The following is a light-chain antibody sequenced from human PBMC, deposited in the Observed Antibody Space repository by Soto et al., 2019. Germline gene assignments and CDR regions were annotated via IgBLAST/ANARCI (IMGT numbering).Light chain of an antibody. Sequence: EIVLTQSPGTLSLSPGERATLSCRASQSVSSSYLAWYQQHRGQAPRLLIYGASSRATGIPDRFSGSGSGTDFTLTISRLETEDFAVYYCQQYGSSRWTFGQGTKVEIK. CDR3: QQYGSSRWT. J-gene: IGKJ1*01. V-gene: IGKV3-20*01. CDR1: QSVSSSY. CDR2: GAS.